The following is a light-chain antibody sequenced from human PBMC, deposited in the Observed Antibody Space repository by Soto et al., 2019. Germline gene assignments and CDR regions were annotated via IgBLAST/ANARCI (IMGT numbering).Light chain of an antibody. V-gene: IGKV3-20*01. CDR1: QSVSTTY. CDR2: NAS. Sequence: EVVLTQSPGTLSLSPGERATLSCRASQSVSTTYLAWYQQKPGQAPRLLIYNASNRTTGIPDRFSGSGSGTDFTLTINRLEPADFAVDFCQQYCGAQGWTFGQGTKVDI. J-gene: IGKJ1*01. CDR3: QQYCGAQGWT.